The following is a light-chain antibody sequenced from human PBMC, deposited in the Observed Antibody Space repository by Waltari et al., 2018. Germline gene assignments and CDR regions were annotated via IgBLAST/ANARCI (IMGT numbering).Light chain of an antibody. V-gene: IGLV1-44*01. CDR1: MSNIEGDI. CDR2: NNK. Sequence: QSVLTQPPSASGTPGQRVTISCSGSMSNIEGDIISWLQPHPGRAPTLLIYNNKQRPAGVPSRFSASKSGTSASLAISGLQSEDEADYYCAAWADSLSGYVFGTGTKVTVL. CDR3: AAWADSLSGYV. J-gene: IGLJ1*01.